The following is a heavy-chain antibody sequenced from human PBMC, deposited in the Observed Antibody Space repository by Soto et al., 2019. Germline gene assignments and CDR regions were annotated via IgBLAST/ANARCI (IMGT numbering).Heavy chain of an antibody. J-gene: IGHJ6*02. V-gene: IGHV4-61*01. CDR3: ARGIEGWYQGRYYYGMDV. CDR2: IYYSGST. D-gene: IGHD6-19*01. CDR1: GGSVSSGSYY. Sequence: QVQLQESGPGLVKPSETLSLTCTVSGGSVSSGSYYWSWIRQPPGKGLEWIGYIYYSGSTNYNPSPKSRVTISVDTSKNQCSLKLSSGTAADTAVYYCARGIEGWYQGRYYYGMDVWGQGTTVTVSS.